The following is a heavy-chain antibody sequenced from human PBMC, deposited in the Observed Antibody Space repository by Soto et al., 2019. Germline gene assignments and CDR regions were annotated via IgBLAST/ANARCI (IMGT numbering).Heavy chain of an antibody. CDR1: GYNFIAQN. D-gene: IGHD1-7*01. V-gene: IGHV1-2*02. CDR2: MNPNSGGS. Sequence: QVHLVQSGAEVKKPGASVKVSCMASGYNFIAQNIHWVRQAPGLGLEWMGKMNPNSGGSDYAQEFQGTVTVTRDTYIYKVYMELTSLKSDDTDVYYCARERHLNSPSDAFDIWGQGTMVIVSS. J-gene: IGHJ3*02. CDR3: ARERHLNSPSDAFDI.